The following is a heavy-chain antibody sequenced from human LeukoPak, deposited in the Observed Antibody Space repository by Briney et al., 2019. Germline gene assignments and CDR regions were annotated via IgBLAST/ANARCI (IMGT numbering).Heavy chain of an antibody. CDR2: IWYDGSNK. CDR1: GFTFSSYG. Sequence: PSGGSLRLSCAASGFTFSSYGMHWVRQAPGKGLEWVAVIWYDGSNKYYADSVKGRFTTSRDNSKNTLYLQMNSLRAEDTAVYYCARDRAYSGYDPVDYWGQGTLVTVSS. CDR3: ARDRAYSGYDPVDY. V-gene: IGHV3-33*01. J-gene: IGHJ4*02. D-gene: IGHD5-12*01.